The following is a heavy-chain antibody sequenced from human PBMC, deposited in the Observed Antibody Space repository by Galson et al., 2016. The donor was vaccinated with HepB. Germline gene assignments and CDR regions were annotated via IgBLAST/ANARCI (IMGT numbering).Heavy chain of an antibody. CDR2: IYHSGST. J-gene: IGHJ5*02. CDR1: GYSISSGYQ. V-gene: IGHV4-38-2*01. Sequence: SETLSLTCAVSGYSISSGYQWGWIRQPPGKGLEWVGSIYHSGSTYYNPSLKSRVTISVDTSKNQFSLKLSSVTAADTAVYYCARGSLWYDDWGQGTLVTVSS. CDR3: ARGSLWYDD.